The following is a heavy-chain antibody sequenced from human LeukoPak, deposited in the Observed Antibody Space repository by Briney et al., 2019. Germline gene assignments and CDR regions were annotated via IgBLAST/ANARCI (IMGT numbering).Heavy chain of an antibody. J-gene: IGHJ4*02. V-gene: IGHV3-30*02. Sequence: PGGSLRLSCAASGFTFSSYGMHWVRQAPGKGLEWVAFIRYDGSNKYYADSVKGRFTISRDNSKNTLYLQMNSLRAEDTAVYYCARVDYGSGSYFTGPFDYWGQGTLVTVSS. D-gene: IGHD3-10*01. CDR3: ARVDYGSGSYFTGPFDY. CDR2: IRYDGSNK. CDR1: GFTFSSYG.